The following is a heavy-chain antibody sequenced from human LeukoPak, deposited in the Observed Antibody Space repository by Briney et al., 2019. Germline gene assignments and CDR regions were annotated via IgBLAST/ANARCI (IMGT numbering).Heavy chain of an antibody. V-gene: IGHV3-74*03. D-gene: IGHD6-19*01. CDR3: TRDPGGQWLVLEYFHH. CDR2: INGDGSSA. J-gene: IGHJ1*01. Sequence: PGGSLRLSCAASGFNLSDYWMHWVRQVPGKGLVWVSRINGDGSSAKYADSVKGRFTISRDNAKNTLYLQMNSLRAEDTAVYYCTRDPGGQWLVLEYFHHWGQGTLATVSS. CDR1: GFNLSDYW.